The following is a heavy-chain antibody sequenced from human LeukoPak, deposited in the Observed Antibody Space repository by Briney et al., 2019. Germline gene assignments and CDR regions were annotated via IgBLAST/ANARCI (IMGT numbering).Heavy chain of an antibody. D-gene: IGHD2-15*01. Sequence: PGGSLRLSCAASGFTVSSTYMSWVRQAPGKGLEWVANIKQDGSEKYYVDSVKGRFTISRDNAKNSLYLQMNSLRAEDTAVYYCEAGGGGMDVWGQGTTVTVSS. J-gene: IGHJ6*02. CDR2: IKQDGSEK. CDR3: EAGGGGMDV. V-gene: IGHV3-7*03. CDR1: GFTVSSTY.